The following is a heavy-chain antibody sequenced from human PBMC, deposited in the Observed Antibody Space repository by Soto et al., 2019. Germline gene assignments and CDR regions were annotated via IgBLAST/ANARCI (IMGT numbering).Heavy chain of an antibody. CDR3: AGPGYSSQEF. Sequence: EVQLLESRGGLVQPGGSLRLSCAASGFPFSTFALSWVRQAPGKGLEWVSAINGNGDDTDYVGAVKGRFTISRDNSKNALWLQMNSLRAEDTAVYYCAGPGYSSQEFWGQGTLVTVSS. V-gene: IGHV3-23*01. J-gene: IGHJ1*01. CDR2: INGNGDDT. CDR1: GFPFSTFA. D-gene: IGHD5-18*01.